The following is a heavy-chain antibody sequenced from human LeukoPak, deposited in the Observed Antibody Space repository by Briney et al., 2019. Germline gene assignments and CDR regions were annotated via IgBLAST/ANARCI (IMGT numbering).Heavy chain of an antibody. Sequence: GGSLRLSCAASGFTFSSYGMHWVRQAPGKGLEWVAVISYDGSNKYYADSVKGRFTISRDNSKNTLYLQMNSLRAEDTAVYYCAKEGYDYVWGSYRYTPYFDYWGQGTLVTVSS. J-gene: IGHJ4*02. CDR2: ISYDGSNK. D-gene: IGHD3-16*02. V-gene: IGHV3-30*18. CDR3: AKEGYDYVWGSYRYTPYFDY. CDR1: GFTFSSYG.